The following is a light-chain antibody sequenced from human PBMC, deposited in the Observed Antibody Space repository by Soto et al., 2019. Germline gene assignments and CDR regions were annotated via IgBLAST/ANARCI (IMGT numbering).Light chain of an antibody. Sequence: EIVLTQSPGTLSLSPGERATLSCRASQSVSSSYLAWYQQKPGQAPRLLIDGASSRATGIPDRFRGRGSGTDFTLTISRLEPEDFAVYYCQQYGSSPRTFGQGTKVEIK. CDR2: GAS. J-gene: IGKJ1*01. CDR1: QSVSSSY. V-gene: IGKV3-20*01. CDR3: QQYGSSPRT.